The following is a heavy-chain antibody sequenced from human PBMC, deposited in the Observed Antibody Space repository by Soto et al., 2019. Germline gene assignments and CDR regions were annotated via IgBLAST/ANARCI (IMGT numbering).Heavy chain of an antibody. CDR1: GFTFSSYS. CDR2: ISRSSSYI. Sequence: LRLSCAASGFTFSSYSMTWVRQAPGKGLEWVSSISRSSSYIYYADSVLGRFTISRDNAKNSLYLQMNSLRAEDTAVYFCARPPIVGATHEFDFWGQGTLVTVSS. D-gene: IGHD1-26*01. CDR3: ARPPIVGATHEFDF. J-gene: IGHJ4*02. V-gene: IGHV3-21*01.